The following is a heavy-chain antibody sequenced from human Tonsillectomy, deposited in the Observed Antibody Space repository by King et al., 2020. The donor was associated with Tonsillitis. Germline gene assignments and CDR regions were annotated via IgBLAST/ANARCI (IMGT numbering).Heavy chain of an antibody. CDR1: GDSISTYY. CDR3: ARAWGRWSYFDY. Sequence: LQLQESGPGLVKPSETLSLTCTVSGDSISTYYWNWIRQPAGKGLDWIGRFHTSGNTIYNPSLKSRVPMSVDTSKNRFSLKLRSLSAGDTAVYYCARAWGRWSYFDYWGQGTLVTVSS. CDR2: FHTSGNT. V-gene: IGHV4-4*07. D-gene: IGHD2-15*01. J-gene: IGHJ4*02.